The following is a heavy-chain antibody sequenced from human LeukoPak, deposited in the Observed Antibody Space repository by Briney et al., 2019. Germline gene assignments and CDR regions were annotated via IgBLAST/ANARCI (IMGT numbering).Heavy chain of an antibody. J-gene: IGHJ4*02. CDR2: INAGNDNT. Sequence: EASVKVSCKASGYTFTSYAMHWVRQAPGQRLEWMGWINAGNDNTKYSQKFQGRITITRDTSASTAYMELSSLRSEDTAVYYCARDQADILTGYTAEGIDYWGQGTLVTVSS. CDR1: GYTFTSYA. D-gene: IGHD3-9*01. V-gene: IGHV1-3*01. CDR3: ARDQADILTGYTAEGIDY.